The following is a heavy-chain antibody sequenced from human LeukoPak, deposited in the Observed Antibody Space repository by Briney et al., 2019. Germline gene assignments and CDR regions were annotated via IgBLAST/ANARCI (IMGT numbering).Heavy chain of an antibody. J-gene: IGHJ4*02. D-gene: IGHD1-14*01. V-gene: IGHV3-53*01. Sequence: PGGSLRLSCAASGFTVSTNYMNWVRQAPGKGLEWVSVIYSNGNTYYADSVKGRFAISRDNSQNTLYLQMNSLRAEDTAVYYCARDQNSPNHLGYWGQGTLVTVSS. CDR2: IYSNGNT. CDR3: ARDQNSPNHLGY. CDR1: GFTVSTNY.